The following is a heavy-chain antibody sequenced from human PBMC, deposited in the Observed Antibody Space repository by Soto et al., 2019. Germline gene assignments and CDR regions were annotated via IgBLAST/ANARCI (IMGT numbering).Heavy chain of an antibody. D-gene: IGHD2-2*01. CDR2: INSNSGGT. V-gene: IGHV1-2*02. J-gene: IGHJ6*02. CDR1: GYTFTGYY. CDR3: ARVVVVPAANYYYYGMDV. Sequence: GASVKVSCKASGYTFTGYYMHWVRQAPGQGLEWMGWINSNSGGTNYAQKFQGRVTMTRDTSISTAYMELSRLRSDDTAVYYCARVVVVPAANYYYYGMDVWGQGTTVTVSS.